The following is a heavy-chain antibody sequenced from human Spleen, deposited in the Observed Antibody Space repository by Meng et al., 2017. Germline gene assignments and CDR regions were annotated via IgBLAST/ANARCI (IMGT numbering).Heavy chain of an antibody. Sequence: ASVKVSCKTSGYTFTDYYIHWVRQAPGHGPEWMGRINPNSGETNSAQKFEGRVTLTRDTSISTAYMELTRLISDDTAVYYCARDQEMASIWFWGQGTLVTVSS. J-gene: IGHJ4*02. D-gene: IGHD5-24*01. CDR2: INPNSGET. V-gene: IGHV1-2*06. CDR3: ARDQEMASIWF. CDR1: GYTFTDYY.